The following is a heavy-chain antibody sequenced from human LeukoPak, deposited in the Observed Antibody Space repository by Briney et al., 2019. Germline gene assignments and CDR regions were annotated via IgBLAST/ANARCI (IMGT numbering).Heavy chain of an antibody. CDR3: ARTTSAYVFDY. CDR1: GGSTSSYY. Sequence: SETLSLTCSVSGGSTSSYYWSWIRQAPGKGLEWIGYIFHSGITNYNPSLKSRVTISVDTSMTQFSLKLVSVTAADTAVYYCARTTSAYVFDYWGQGTLVTVSS. J-gene: IGHJ4*02. V-gene: IGHV4-59*01. CDR2: IFHSGIT. D-gene: IGHD3-10*02.